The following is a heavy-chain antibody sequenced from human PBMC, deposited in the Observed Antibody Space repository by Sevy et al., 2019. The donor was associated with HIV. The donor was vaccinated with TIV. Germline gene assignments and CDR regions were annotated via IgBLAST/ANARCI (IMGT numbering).Heavy chain of an antibody. CDR2: ISGGGGGT. CDR3: AKHDIHDIADGWYFDL. D-gene: IGHD6-13*01. Sequence: GGSLRLSCAASGFTFNNYAMRWVRQAPGKGLEGKGLEWVSTISGGGGGTYYADSVRGRFTISRDNSKNTLYLQVNSLRVEDTAVYYCAKHDIHDIADGWYFDLWGRGTLVTVSS. V-gene: IGHV3-23*01. CDR1: GFTFNNYA. J-gene: IGHJ2*01.